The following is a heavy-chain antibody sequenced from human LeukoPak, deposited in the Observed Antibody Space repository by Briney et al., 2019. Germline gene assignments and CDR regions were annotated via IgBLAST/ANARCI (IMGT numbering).Heavy chain of an antibody. D-gene: IGHD5-18*01. Sequence: ASVKVSCKASGYTFTSYYMHWVRQAPGQGLEWMGIINPSGGSTSYAQKFQGRVTMTRDMSTSTVYMELSSLRSEDTAVYYCARGERGYRYGFEYFQRWGQGTLVTVPS. CDR1: GYTFTSYY. CDR3: ARGERGYRYGFEYFQR. J-gene: IGHJ1*01. V-gene: IGHV1-46*01. CDR2: INPSGGST.